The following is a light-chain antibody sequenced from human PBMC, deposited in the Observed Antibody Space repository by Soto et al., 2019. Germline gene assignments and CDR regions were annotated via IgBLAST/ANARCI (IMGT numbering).Light chain of an antibody. J-gene: IGKJ2*01. V-gene: IGKV3-11*01. CDR2: DAS. Sequence: EIVLTQSPATLSLSPGERATLSCRASQSVSSYLAWYQQKPGQAPRLLIYDASNRATGIPARFSGSGSGTDFTLTISSREPEDFAVYYCQQRSNWPPYTFGQGTKLEI. CDR3: QQRSNWPPYT. CDR1: QSVSSY.